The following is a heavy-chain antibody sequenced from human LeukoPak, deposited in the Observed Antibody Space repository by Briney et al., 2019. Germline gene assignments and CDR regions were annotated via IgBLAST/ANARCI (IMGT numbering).Heavy chain of an antibody. Sequence: SETLSLTCTVSGYSISSGYYWGWIRQPPGKGLEWIGSIYHSGSTYYNPSLKSRVTISVDMSKNQFSLKLSSVTAADTAVYDCAKSPRGGRWFDPWGQGTLVTVSS. V-gene: IGHV4-38-2*02. J-gene: IGHJ5*02. CDR2: IYHSGST. D-gene: IGHD2-15*01. CDR3: AKSPRGGRWFDP. CDR1: GYSISSGYY.